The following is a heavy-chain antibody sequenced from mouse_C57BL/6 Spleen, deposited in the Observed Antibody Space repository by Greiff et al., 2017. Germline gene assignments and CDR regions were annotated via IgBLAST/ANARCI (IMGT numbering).Heavy chain of an antibody. V-gene: IGHV1-69*01. CDR1: GYTFTSYW. Sequence: VQLQQPGAELVMPGASVKLSCKASGYTFTSYWMHWVKQRPGQGLEWIGEIDPSDSYTNYNQKFKDKSTLTVDKSSSTAYMQLSSLTSEDSAVYYCARGRYGPYFDYWGQGTTLTVSA. CDR2: IDPSDSYT. CDR3: ARGRYGPYFDY. J-gene: IGHJ2*01. D-gene: IGHD1-2*01.